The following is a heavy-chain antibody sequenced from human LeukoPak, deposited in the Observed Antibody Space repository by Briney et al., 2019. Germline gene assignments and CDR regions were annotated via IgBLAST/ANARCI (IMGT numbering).Heavy chain of an antibody. CDR3: AKGPAGTYYYDSSGYCDY. CDR1: GFTFSSYA. CDR2: ISGSGGST. J-gene: IGHJ4*02. V-gene: IGHV3-23*01. Sequence: PGGSLRLSCAASGFTFSSYAMSWVRQAPGKGLEWVSAISGSGGSTYYADSVKGRFTISRDNSKNTLYLQMNSLRAEDTAVYYCAKGPAGTYYYDSSGYCDYWGQGTLVTVSS. D-gene: IGHD3-22*01.